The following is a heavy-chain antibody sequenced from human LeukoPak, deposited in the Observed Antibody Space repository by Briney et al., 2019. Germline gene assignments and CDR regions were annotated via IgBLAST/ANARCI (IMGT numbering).Heavy chain of an antibody. CDR3: ARHGSSWYEKDYFDY. V-gene: IGHV4-34*01. Sequence: SETLSLTCAVYGGSFSGYYWSWIRQPPGKGLEWIGEINHSGSTNYNPSLKSRVTISVDTSKNQFSLKLSSVTAADTAVYYCARHGSSWYEKDYFDYWGQGTLVTVSS. D-gene: IGHD6-13*01. CDR1: GGSFSGYY. CDR2: INHSGST. J-gene: IGHJ4*02.